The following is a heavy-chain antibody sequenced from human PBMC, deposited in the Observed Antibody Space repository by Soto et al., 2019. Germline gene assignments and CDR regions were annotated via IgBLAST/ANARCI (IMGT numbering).Heavy chain of an antibody. V-gene: IGHV1-8*01. Sequence: RASVKVSCKASGYTFSTADINWVRQATGQGLEWMGWMSPNSGNPHSVEKFQGRVTMTRDTSISTAYLELSSLRSEDTAVYYCARAIWYASTTYAYYIKSWGQGTLVTVSS. D-gene: IGHD3-16*01. CDR1: GYTFSTAD. CDR3: ARAIWYASTTYAYYIKS. J-gene: IGHJ5*02. CDR2: MSPNSGNP.